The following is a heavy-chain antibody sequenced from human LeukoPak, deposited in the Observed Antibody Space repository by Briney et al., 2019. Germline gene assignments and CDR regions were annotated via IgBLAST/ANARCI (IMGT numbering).Heavy chain of an antibody. CDR1: GFTFSSNY. J-gene: IGHJ5*02. CDR3: ARDPSSGWYWFDP. CDR2: IYSGGST. D-gene: IGHD6-19*01. Sequence: GGFLRLSCAASGFTFSSNYMSWVRQAPGKGLEWVSVIYSGGSTYYADSVKGRFTISRDNSKNTLYLQMNSLRAEDTAVYYCARDPSSGWYWFDPWGQGTLVTVSS. V-gene: IGHV3-66*02.